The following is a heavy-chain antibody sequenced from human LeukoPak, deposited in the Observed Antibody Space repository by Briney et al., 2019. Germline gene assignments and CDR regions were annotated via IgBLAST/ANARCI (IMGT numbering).Heavy chain of an antibody. CDR2: ISDSGST. Sequence: SETLSVTCGVNGGSFTGDFWSCIRQPPGKGLEWIGEISDSGSTSCTPSLKSRVTISVDTSKTQFYLKLSSVTAADTAIYYCVTAYGCYGDYWGLGTLVTASS. CDR3: VTAYGCYGDY. D-gene: IGHD2-15*01. J-gene: IGHJ4*02. CDR1: GGSFTGDF. V-gene: IGHV4-34*01.